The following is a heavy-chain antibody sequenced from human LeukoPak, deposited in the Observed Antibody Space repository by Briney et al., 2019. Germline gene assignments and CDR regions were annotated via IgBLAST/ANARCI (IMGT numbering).Heavy chain of an antibody. Sequence: SETLSLTCTVSSGSVSSYYWSWIRQPPGKGLEWIGYIYYSGSTDYNPSLKSRVTISVDTSKNQFSLKLSSVTAADTAVYYCARGTGDFVDYWGQGTLVTVSS. CDR2: IYYSGST. V-gene: IGHV4-59*02. CDR1: SGSVSSYY. CDR3: ARGTGDFVDY. D-gene: IGHD7-27*01. J-gene: IGHJ4*02.